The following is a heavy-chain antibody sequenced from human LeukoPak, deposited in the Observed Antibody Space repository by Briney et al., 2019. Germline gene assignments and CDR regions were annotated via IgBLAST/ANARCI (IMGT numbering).Heavy chain of an antibody. D-gene: IGHD7-27*01. J-gene: IGHJ3*02. CDR3: AKYTGRRAFDM. Sequence: GGSLRLSCAASGFTFSSCAMSWVRQAPGKGLEWVSHISGSGTTTYYADSVKGRFTISRDNSKNTLYLQMNSLRAEDTAVYYCAKYTGRRAFDMWGQGTMVTVSS. CDR2: ISGSGTTT. CDR1: GFTFSSCA. V-gene: IGHV3-23*01.